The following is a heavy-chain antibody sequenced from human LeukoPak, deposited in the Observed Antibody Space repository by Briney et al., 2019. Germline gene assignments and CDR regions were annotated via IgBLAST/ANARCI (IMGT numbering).Heavy chain of an antibody. D-gene: IGHD5-18*01. Sequence: KTSETLSLTCTVSGGSISSYYWSWIRQPPGKGLEWIGYIYYSGSTNYNPSLKSRVTISVDTSKNQFSLKLSSVTAADTAVYYCARYSYGPFDYWGQGTLVTVSS. V-gene: IGHV4-59*08. CDR2: IYYSGST. CDR1: GGSISSYY. J-gene: IGHJ4*02. CDR3: ARYSYGPFDY.